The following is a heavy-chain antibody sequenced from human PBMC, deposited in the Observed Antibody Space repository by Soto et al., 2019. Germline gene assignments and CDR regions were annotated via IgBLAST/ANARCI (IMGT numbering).Heavy chain of an antibody. V-gene: IGHV3-23*01. CDR1: GFTFSSYA. D-gene: IGHD3-22*01. J-gene: IGHJ3*02. CDR3: AKAQYYYDSSGYRPGFDI. Sequence: GGSLRLSCAASGFTFSSYAMSWVRQAPGKGLEWVSAISGSGGSTYYADSVKGRFTISRDNSKNTLYLQMNSLRAEDTAVYYCAKAQYYYDSSGYRPGFDIWGQGTMVTVSS. CDR2: ISGSGGST.